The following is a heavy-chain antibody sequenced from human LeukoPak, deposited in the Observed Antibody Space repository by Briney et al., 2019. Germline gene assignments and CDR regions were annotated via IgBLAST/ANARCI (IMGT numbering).Heavy chain of an antibody. CDR2: INAGNGNT. D-gene: IGHD4-17*01. Sequence: TSVKVSCKASGYTFTSYAMHWVRQAPGQRLEWMGWINAGNGNTKYSQKLQGRVTITRDTSASTAYMELSSLRSEDTAVYYCARHTTVTSGMDVWGQGTTVTVSS. V-gene: IGHV1-3*01. CDR1: GYTFTSYA. CDR3: ARHTTVTSGMDV. J-gene: IGHJ6*02.